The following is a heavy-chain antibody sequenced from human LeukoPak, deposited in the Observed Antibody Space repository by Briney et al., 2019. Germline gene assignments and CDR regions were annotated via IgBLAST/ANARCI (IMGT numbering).Heavy chain of an antibody. CDR2: ISGSGGST. D-gene: IGHD2-15*01. CDR3: AKYCSGGSCYSY. J-gene: IGHJ4*02. V-gene: IGHV3-23*01. Sequence: GGSLRLSCAASGFTFTSYAMSWVRQAPGKGLEWVSAISGSGGSTYYADSVKGRFTISRDNSKNTLYLQMNSLRAEDTAVYYCAKYCSGGSCYSYWGQGTLVTVSS. CDR1: GFTFTSYA.